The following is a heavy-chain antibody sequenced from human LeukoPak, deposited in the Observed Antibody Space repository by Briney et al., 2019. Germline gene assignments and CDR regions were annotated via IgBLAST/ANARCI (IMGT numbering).Heavy chain of an antibody. CDR3: AGDSSSGLVNY. J-gene: IGHJ4*02. D-gene: IGHD1-26*01. CDR1: GGSISSYY. V-gene: IGHV4-59*01. Sequence: SSETLSLTCTVSGGSISSYYWSWIRQPPGKGLEWIGYIYYSGSTNYNPSLKSRVTISVDTSKNQFSLKLSSVTAADTAVYYCAGDSSSGLVNYWGQGTLVTVSS. CDR2: IYYSGST.